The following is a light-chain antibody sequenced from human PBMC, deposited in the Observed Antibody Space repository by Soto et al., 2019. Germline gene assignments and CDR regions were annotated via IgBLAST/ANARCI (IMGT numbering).Light chain of an antibody. Sequence: EFGLTQRPSTVYWTSGERVTLSCRASQSVSSSYLAWYQQKLGQAPRLLIYGASSRATGVPDRFTGSGSGTDFTLAISSLEPEYFAVDYSQQYGGSTKTFGQGTKVEIK. J-gene: IGKJ1*01. CDR1: QSVSSSY. CDR2: GAS. V-gene: IGKV3-20*01. CDR3: QQYGGSTKT.